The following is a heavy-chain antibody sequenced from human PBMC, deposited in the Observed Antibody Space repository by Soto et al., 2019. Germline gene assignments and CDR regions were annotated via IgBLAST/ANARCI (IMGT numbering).Heavy chain of an antibody. V-gene: IGHV4-59*01. CDR3: ARDPGSSALRAYYYGMDV. CDR1: GGSISSYY. Sequence: PSETLSLTCTVSGGSISSYYWSWIRQPPGKGLEWIGYIYYSGSTNYNPSLKSRVTISVDTSKNQFSLKLSSVTAADTAVYYCARDPGSSALRAYYYGMDVWGQGTTVTVSS. CDR2: IYYSGST. J-gene: IGHJ6*02. D-gene: IGHD1-26*01.